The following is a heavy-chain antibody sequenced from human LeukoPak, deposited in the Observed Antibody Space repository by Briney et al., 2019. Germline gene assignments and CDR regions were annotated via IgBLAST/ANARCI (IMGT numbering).Heavy chain of an antibody. Sequence: SETLSLTCAVSGGSINSHYWSWIRQPPEKGLEWIGYIHHGGSTNYNPSLRSRVTISVDTSKNQFSLKLSSVTAADTAVYYCARGSFRLPGAPWGQGTLVTVSS. D-gene: IGHD6-6*01. V-gene: IGHV4-59*11. CDR2: IHHGGST. CDR1: GGSINSHY. J-gene: IGHJ5*02. CDR3: ARGSFRLPGAP.